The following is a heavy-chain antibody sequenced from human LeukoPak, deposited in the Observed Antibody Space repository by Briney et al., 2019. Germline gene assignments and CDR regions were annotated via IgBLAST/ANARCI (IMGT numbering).Heavy chain of an antibody. CDR2: ISYDESNK. J-gene: IGHJ4*02. D-gene: IGHD6-19*01. Sequence: GTSLRLSCAASGFTFSSYAMHWVRQAPGKGLEWVAVISYDESNKYYEDSVKGRFTISRDNSKNTLYLQMNSLRVEDTAVYYCARDEYSSGWYRNFDYWGQGTLVTVSS. CDR3: ARDEYSSGWYRNFDY. V-gene: IGHV3-30-3*01. CDR1: GFTFSSYA.